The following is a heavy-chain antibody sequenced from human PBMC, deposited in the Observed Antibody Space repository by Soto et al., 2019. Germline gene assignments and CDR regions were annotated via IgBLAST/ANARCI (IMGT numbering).Heavy chain of an antibody. CDR3: ARDRYTSSWQNWFDP. D-gene: IGHD6-13*01. CDR1: GGSISSYY. CDR2: IYYSGST. J-gene: IGHJ5*02. V-gene: IGHV4-59*01. Sequence: SETLSLTCTVSGGSISSYYWSWIRQPPGKGLEWIGYIYYSGSTNYNPSLKSRVTISVDTSKNQFSLKLSSVTAVDTAVYYCARDRYTSSWQNWFDPWGQGTLVSVSS.